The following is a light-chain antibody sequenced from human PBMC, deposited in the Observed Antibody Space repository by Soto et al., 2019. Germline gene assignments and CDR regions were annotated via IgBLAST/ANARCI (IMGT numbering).Light chain of an antibody. CDR3: QQYKGT. CDR1: QTISSW. CDR2: DAS. Sequence: DIQMTQSPSTLSGSVGDRVTITCRASQTISSWLAWYQQKPGKAPKLLIYDASSLESGVPSRFSGSGSGTEFTLTISSLQPDDFATYYCQQYKGTFGQGTKVDIK. V-gene: IGKV1-5*01. J-gene: IGKJ1*01.